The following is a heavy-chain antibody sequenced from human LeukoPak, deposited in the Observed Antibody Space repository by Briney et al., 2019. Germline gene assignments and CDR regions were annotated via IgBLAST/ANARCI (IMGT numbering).Heavy chain of an antibody. CDR3: ARGSVIVPYYYYYMDV. CDR1: GYTFTGYY. Sequence: ASVKVSCKASGYTFTGYYMHWVRQAPGQGLEWMGWINPKSGDTNYSQKFQGRVTMTRDTSISTAYMELSSLRSDDTAVYYCARGSVIVPYYYYYMDVWGKGTTVTVSS. V-gene: IGHV1-2*02. CDR2: INPKSGDT. D-gene: IGHD3-16*02. J-gene: IGHJ6*03.